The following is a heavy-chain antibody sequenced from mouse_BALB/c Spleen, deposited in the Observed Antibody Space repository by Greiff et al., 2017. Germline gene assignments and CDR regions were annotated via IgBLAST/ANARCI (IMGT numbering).Heavy chain of an antibody. D-gene: IGHD1-1*01. J-gene: IGHJ4*01. CDR2: IDPANGNT. CDR3: ADGSSYAMDY. V-gene: IGHV14-3*02. CDR1: GFNIKDTY. Sequence: EVKLQESGAELVKPGASVKLSCTASGFNIKDTYMHWVKQRPEQGLEWIGRIDPANGNTKYDPKFQGKATITADTSSNTAYLQLSSLTSEDTAVYYCADGSSYAMDYWGQGTSVTVSS.